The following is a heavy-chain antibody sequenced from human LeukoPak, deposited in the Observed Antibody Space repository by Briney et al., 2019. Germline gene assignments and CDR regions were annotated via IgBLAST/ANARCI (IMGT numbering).Heavy chain of an antibody. CDR3: ARCLRDSSGYFKY. Sequence: PGGSLRLSCAASGFTFSSYAMSWVRQAPGKGLEWVSAISGSGGSTYYADSVKGRFNISRDNAKNSLYLQMNSLRAEDTAVYYCARCLRDSSGYFKYWGQGTLVTVSS. CDR2: ISGSGGST. V-gene: IGHV3-23*01. J-gene: IGHJ4*02. D-gene: IGHD3-22*01. CDR1: GFTFSSYA.